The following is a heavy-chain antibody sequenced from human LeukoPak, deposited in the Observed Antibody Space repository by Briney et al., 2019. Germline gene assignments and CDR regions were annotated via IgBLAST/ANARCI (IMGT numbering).Heavy chain of an antibody. Sequence: SVKVSCKASGGTSSSYAISWVRQAPGQGLEWMGRIIPIFGTANYAQKFQGRVTITTDESTSTAYMELSSLRSEDTAVYCCATRELVQDYYYMDVWGKGTTVTVSS. V-gene: IGHV1-69*05. D-gene: IGHD6-13*01. CDR1: GGTSSSYA. J-gene: IGHJ6*03. CDR2: IIPIFGTA. CDR3: ATRELVQDYYYMDV.